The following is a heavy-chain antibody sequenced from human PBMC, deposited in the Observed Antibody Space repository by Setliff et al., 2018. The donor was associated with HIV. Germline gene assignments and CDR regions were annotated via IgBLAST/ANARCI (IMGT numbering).Heavy chain of an antibody. V-gene: IGHV4-34*12. CDR3: ARRSGWSLDY. CDR2: IIPSGST. J-gene: IGHJ4*02. CDR1: GGSFSGYY. Sequence: SETLSLTCAVSGGSFSGYYWSWIRQPPGKGLKWIGEIIPSGSTNYNPSLKSRVTISVDTSKNQFSLKLSSVTAADTAVYYCARRSGWSLDYWGQGTLVTVSS. D-gene: IGHD6-19*01.